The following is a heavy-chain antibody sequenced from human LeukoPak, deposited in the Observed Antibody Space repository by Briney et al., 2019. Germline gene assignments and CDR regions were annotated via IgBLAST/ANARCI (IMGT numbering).Heavy chain of an antibody. D-gene: IGHD4-17*01. CDR2: INHSGST. CDR3: ARADYGLKYYFDY. V-gene: IGHV4-34*01. CDR1: GGSFSGYY. Sequence: SETLSLTCAVYGGSFSGYYWSWIRQPPGKGLEWIGEINHSGSTNYNPSLKSRVTISVDTSKNQFSLKLSSVTAADTAVYYCARADYGLKYYFDYWGQGTLVAVSS. J-gene: IGHJ4*02.